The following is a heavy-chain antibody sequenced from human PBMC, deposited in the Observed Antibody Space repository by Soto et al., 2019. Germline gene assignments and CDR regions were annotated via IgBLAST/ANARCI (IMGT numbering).Heavy chain of an antibody. J-gene: IGHJ4*02. Sequence: QVPLQQWGAGLLKPSETLSLTCAVYGGSFSGYYWSWIRQPPGKGLEWIGEINHSGSTNYNPSLKSRVTISVDTSKNQFSLKLSSVTAADTAVYYCARSGPGSRSSWDPFDYWGQGTLVTVSS. CDR1: GGSFSGYY. CDR3: ARSGPGSRSSWDPFDY. D-gene: IGHD6-13*01. CDR2: INHSGST. V-gene: IGHV4-34*01.